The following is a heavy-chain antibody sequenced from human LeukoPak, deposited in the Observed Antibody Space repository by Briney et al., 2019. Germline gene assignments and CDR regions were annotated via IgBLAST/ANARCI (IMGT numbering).Heavy chain of an antibody. CDR1: GFTFSSYN. CDR3: ARAGVCSTTSCDGGIDY. V-gene: IGHV3-21*06. J-gene: IGHJ4*02. CDR2: ISTTSNYI. Sequence: PGGSLRLSXAASGFTFSSYNMKWVRQAPGKGLEWVSFISTTSNYIYYADSVKGRFTISRDNAKNSLYLQMNSLRGEDAALYYCARAGVCSTTSCDGGIDYWGQRTLVTVSS. D-gene: IGHD2-2*01.